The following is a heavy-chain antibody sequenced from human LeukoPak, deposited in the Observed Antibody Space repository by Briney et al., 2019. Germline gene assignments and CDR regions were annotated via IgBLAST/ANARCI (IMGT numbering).Heavy chain of an antibody. J-gene: IGHJ4*02. Sequence: GGSLRLSCVASGFTFSDFWMNWVRQAPGRGLEWVANIKQDGSEKYYVDSVKGRFTISRDNAQNSLYLQMNSLRAEDTAVYYCTRAGSIVYYDSSGLCDYWGQGTLVTVSS. D-gene: IGHD3-22*01. CDR2: IKQDGSEK. CDR3: TRAGSIVYYDSSGLCDY. V-gene: IGHV3-7*01. CDR1: GFTFSDFW.